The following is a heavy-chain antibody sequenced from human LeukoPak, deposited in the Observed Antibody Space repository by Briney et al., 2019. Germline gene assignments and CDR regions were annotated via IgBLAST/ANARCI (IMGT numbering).Heavy chain of an antibody. Sequence: ASVKVSCKASGYTFTSYGISWVRQAPGQGLEWMGWISAYNGNTKYAQKLQGRVTLTTDKSTSTAYTEQRSLRTEETAVYYRGRRRRDYYDRSGYDGVGFDLWGQETLVTVFS. CDR1: GYTFTSYG. CDR2: ISAYNGNT. CDR3: GRRRRDYYDRSGYDGVGFDL. V-gene: IGHV1-18*01. D-gene: IGHD3-22*01. J-gene: IGHJ4*02.